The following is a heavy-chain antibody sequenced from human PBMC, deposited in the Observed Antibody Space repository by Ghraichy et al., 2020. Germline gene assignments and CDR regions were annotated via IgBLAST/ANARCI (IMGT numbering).Heavy chain of an antibody. CDR2: IYASGST. V-gene: IGHV4-4*07. CDR1: GGSITFYY. D-gene: IGHD3-22*01. J-gene: IGHJ4*02. Sequence: SETLSLTCTVSGGSITFYYWNWIRQPAGKGLEWIGRIYASGSTNYNPSLKSRVTMSVDTSKNQFSLKLSSVTAADTAVYYCARVGYYDSSGYFDYWGQGTQVTVSS. CDR3: ARVGYYDSSGYFDY.